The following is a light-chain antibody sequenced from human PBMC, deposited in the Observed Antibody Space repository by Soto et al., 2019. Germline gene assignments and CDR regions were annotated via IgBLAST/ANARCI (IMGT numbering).Light chain of an antibody. V-gene: IGLV4-69*01. CDR1: TGHSRYA. CDR3: QTWGTGIHVV. Sequence: QSVLTQSPSASASLGASVKLTCTLGTGHSRYAIAWLQQQPEKGPRYLMNLNSDGSHTKGDGIPDRFSGSSSGAERYLTISTLQSEDEADYYCQTWGTGIHVVFGGGTKLTVL. J-gene: IGLJ2*01. CDR2: LNSDGSH.